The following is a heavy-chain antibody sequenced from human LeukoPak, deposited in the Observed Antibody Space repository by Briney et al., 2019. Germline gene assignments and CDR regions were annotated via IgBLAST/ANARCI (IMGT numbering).Heavy chain of an antibody. CDR3: ITGLYDYVWGSYGPDAFDI. Sequence: GGSLRLSCAASGFTFSNAWMSWVRQAPGKGLEWVGRIKSKTDGGTTDYAAPVKGRFTISRDDSKNTLYLQMNSLKTEDTAVYYCITGLYDYVWGSYGPDAFDIWGQGTMVTVSS. D-gene: IGHD3-16*01. J-gene: IGHJ3*02. CDR2: IKSKTDGGTT. CDR1: GFTFSNAW. V-gene: IGHV3-15*01.